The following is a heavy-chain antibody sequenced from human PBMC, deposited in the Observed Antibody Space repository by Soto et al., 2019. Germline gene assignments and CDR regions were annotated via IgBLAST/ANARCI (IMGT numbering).Heavy chain of an antibody. D-gene: IGHD3-10*01. Sequence: SGGSLRLSCAASGFTFSTYTMNWVRQAPGKGLEWISSISSGSSYIYYAGSVKGRFTISRDNAKNSLFLQMNSLRADDTAVYYCARDILSGGAYPDSWGQGTKVTVPS. CDR2: ISSGSSYI. CDR1: GFTFSTYT. J-gene: IGHJ5*01. V-gene: IGHV3-21*01. CDR3: ARDILSGGAYPDS.